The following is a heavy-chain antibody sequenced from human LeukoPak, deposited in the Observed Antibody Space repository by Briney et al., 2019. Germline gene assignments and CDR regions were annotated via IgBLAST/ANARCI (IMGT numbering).Heavy chain of an antibody. CDR1: GFTFSRHW. D-gene: IGHD2/OR15-2a*01. V-gene: IGHV3-7*01. Sequence: GSLRLSCAPSGFTFSRHWMSWVRQAPVKGPECGANIKQDGSERSFVDSVKGRFTISRDNARNSLYLQMNSLRAEDTAVYYCARDGGHSTDFDYWGQGTLVTVSS. J-gene: IGHJ4*02. CDR3: ARDGGHSTDFDY. CDR2: IKQDGSER.